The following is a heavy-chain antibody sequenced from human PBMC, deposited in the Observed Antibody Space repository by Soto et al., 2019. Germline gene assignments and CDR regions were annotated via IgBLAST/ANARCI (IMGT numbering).Heavy chain of an antibody. V-gene: IGHV4-39*01. Sequence: SETLSLTCTVSGGSISSSSYYWGWIRQPPGKGLEWIGSSYYSGSTYYNPSLKSLVTISVDTSKNQFSLKLSSVTAADTAVYYCARLLRCSXGSCYPTEPTWYYGMDVWGQGTTVTVSS. D-gene: IGHD2-15*01. CDR3: ARLLRCSXGSCYPTEPTWYYGMDV. J-gene: IGHJ6*02. CDR1: GGSISSSSYY. CDR2: SYYSGST.